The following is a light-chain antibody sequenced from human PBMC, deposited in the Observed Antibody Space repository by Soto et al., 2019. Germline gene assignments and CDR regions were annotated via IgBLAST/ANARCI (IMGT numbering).Light chain of an antibody. Sequence: ILVTHTPATLSLSPGERATLSCRASQSVSSYLAWYQQKPGQAPRLLIYDASNRATGTPARFSGSGSGTDFTLTISSLEPEDFAVYYCQQRSNWPPSITFGQGRRLEI. CDR3: QQRSNWPPSIT. CDR2: DAS. CDR1: QSVSSY. V-gene: IGKV3-11*01. J-gene: IGKJ5*01.